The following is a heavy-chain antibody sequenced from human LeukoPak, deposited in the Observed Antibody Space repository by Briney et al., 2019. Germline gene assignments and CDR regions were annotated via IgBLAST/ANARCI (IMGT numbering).Heavy chain of an antibody. V-gene: IGHV3-30*02. J-gene: IGHJ6*03. Sequence: GGFLSLSCAASGFTFSSYGMHWVRQAPGKGLEWVAYIRNDGSNKNYADSVKGRFTISRDNAKNSLYLQMNSLRAEDTAVYYCSRGGSPNYYMDVWGKGTTVTVSS. CDR2: IRNDGSNK. D-gene: IGHD3-10*01. CDR3: SRGGSPNYYMDV. CDR1: GFTFSSYG.